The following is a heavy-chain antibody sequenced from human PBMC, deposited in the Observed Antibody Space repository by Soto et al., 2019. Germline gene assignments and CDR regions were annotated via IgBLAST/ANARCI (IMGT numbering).Heavy chain of an antibody. V-gene: IGHV3-23*01. CDR1: GFTFSTYA. J-gene: IGHJ4*02. D-gene: IGHD4-17*01. CDR3: AKDRYGDYGGIDY. CDR2: ITGSGGST. Sequence: EVRLLESGGGLVQPGGSLRLSCAASGFTFSTYAMIWVRQAPGKGLELVSVITGSGGSTYYADSVKGRFTIARDTSKNTLFLQMNSMRAEDTAVYYCAKDRYGDYGGIDYWGQGTMVTVSS.